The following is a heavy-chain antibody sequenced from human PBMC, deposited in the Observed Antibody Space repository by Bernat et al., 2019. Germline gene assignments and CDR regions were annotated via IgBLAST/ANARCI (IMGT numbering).Heavy chain of an antibody. CDR2: ISYSGST. Sequence: QLQLQESGPGLVKSSETLSLTCAVSGGSISSSSYYWGWVRQPPGKGLEWIGVISYSGSTYYNPSFKSRVTISVDTSKNQFSLKLTSVTAADTAVYYCGRNWLPDYWGQGTLVTVSS. D-gene: IGHD5-12*01. CDR1: GGSISSSSYY. V-gene: IGHV4-39*01. J-gene: IGHJ4*02. CDR3: GRNWLPDY.